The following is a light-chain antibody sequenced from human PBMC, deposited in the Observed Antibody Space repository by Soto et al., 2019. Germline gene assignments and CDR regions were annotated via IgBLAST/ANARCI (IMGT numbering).Light chain of an antibody. Sequence: AIQMTQSPSSLSASVGDRVPITCRARQGIRNDLGWYQQKPGKAPKLLIYAASSLQSGVPSRFSGSGSGTDFTLTISSLQPEDFATYYCLQDYNYPPTFGQGTKVDIK. J-gene: IGKJ1*01. CDR2: AAS. CDR3: LQDYNYPPT. V-gene: IGKV1-6*01. CDR1: QGIRND.